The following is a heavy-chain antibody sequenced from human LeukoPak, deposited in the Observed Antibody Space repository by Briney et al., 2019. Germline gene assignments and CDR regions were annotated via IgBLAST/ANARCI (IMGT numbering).Heavy chain of an antibody. CDR3: ERQWTGHGQYCSSTSCYALSFLDY. CDR2: IYYGGST. D-gene: IGHD2-2*01. J-gene: IGHJ4*02. V-gene: IGHV4-39*01. CDR1: GGSVSSSTYS. Sequence: KASETLSLTCTVSGGSVSSSTYSWGWIRQPPGMGLEWIVCIYYGGSTYYNPSLKSRCTISVDTSKNQFSLKLSSVTAADTAVYYCERQWTGHGQYCSSTSCYALSFLDYWGQGSLVTVSS.